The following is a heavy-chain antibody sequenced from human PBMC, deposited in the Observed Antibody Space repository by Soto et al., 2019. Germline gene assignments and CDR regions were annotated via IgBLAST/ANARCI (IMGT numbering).Heavy chain of an antibody. J-gene: IGHJ3*02. CDR3: ARDPVIYDSSGYLGDAFDI. D-gene: IGHD3-22*01. Sequence: ASVKVSCKASGYTFTSYAMHWVRQAPGQRLEWMGWTNAGNGNTKYSQKFQGRVTITRDTSASTAYMELSSLRSEDTAVYYCARDPVIYDSSGYLGDAFDIWGQGTMVTVS. V-gene: IGHV1-3*01. CDR2: TNAGNGNT. CDR1: GYTFTSYA.